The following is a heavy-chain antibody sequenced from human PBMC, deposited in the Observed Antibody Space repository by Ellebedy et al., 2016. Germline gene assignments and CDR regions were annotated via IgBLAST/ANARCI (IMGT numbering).Heavy chain of an antibody. CDR2: IFSDGNT. CDR1: GFTVSTNY. V-gene: IGHV3-53*01. D-gene: IGHD2-15*01. J-gene: IGHJ5*02. Sequence: GGSLRLSCAASGFTVSTNYMKWVRQAPGKGLEWVSAIFSDGNTSYADSVKGRFTISRDNSKNTLYLQMNSLSAEDTAVYYCARGVGSGWFDPWGQGTLVTVSS. CDR3: ARGVGSGWFDP.